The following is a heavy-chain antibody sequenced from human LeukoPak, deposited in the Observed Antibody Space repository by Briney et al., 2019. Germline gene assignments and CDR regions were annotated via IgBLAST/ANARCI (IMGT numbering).Heavy chain of an antibody. D-gene: IGHD6-6*01. CDR1: GGSFSGYY. Sequence: PSETLSLTCAVYGGSFSGYYWSWIRQPPGKGLEWIGEISHSGSTNYNPSLKSRVTISVDTSKNQFSLKLSSVTAADTAVYYCARGASPFDYWGQGTLVTVSS. CDR2: ISHSGST. CDR3: ARGASPFDY. J-gene: IGHJ4*02. V-gene: IGHV4-34*01.